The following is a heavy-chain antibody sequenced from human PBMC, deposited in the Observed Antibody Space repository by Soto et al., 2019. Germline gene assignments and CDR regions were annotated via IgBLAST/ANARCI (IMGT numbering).Heavy chain of an antibody. J-gene: IGHJ4*02. CDR1: AFPFMNSV. Sequence: PAVSLRLPCETSAFPFMNSVLTPIRQPPEKRLEWASVITTNGHTDYADSVKVRFTISRDNSKNTVYLQMNSLRAEDTAVYYCAKGLLNGRWYAADWGQGP. V-gene: IGHV3-23*01. CDR2: ITTNGHT. CDR3: AKGLLNGRWYAAD. D-gene: IGHD6-13*01.